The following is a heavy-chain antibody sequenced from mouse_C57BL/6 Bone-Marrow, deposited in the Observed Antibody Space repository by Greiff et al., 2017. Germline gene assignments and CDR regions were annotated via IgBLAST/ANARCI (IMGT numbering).Heavy chain of an antibody. V-gene: IGHV10-1*01. CDR3: VRHSLGRDWYFDV. CDR2: IRSKSNNYAT. CDR1: GFSFNTYA. J-gene: IGHJ1*03. D-gene: IGHD4-1*01. Sequence: EVMLVESGGGLVQPKGSLKLSCAASGFSFNTYAMNWVRQAPGKGLEWVARIRSKSNNYATYYADSVKDRFTISRDDSESMLYLQMNNLKTEDTAMYYCVRHSLGRDWYFDVWGTGTTVTVSS.